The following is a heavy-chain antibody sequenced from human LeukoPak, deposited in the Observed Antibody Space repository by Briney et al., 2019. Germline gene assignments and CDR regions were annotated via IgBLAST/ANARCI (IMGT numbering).Heavy chain of an antibody. D-gene: IGHD2-15*01. V-gene: IGHV3-23*01. CDR3: AKAPVTTCRGAFCYPFDY. Sequence: GGSLRLSRAASGFTLSSYAMSWVRQAPGKGLEWVSASDTGNTYHADSVKGRFTISRDSSKNTLFLQMNRLRPEDAAVYYCAKAPVTTCRGAFCYPFDYWGLGTLVTVSS. J-gene: IGHJ4*02. CDR1: GFTLSSYA. CDR2: SDTGNT.